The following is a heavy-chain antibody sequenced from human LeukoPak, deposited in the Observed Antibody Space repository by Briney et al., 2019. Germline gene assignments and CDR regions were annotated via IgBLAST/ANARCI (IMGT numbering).Heavy chain of an antibody. CDR3: ARLRFLEWLFYYGMDV. CDR2: IIPILGIA. Sequence: SVKVSCKTSGYSFTRHYVHWVRQAPGQGLEWMGRIIPILGIANYAQKFQGRVTITADKSTSTAYMELSSLRSEDTAVYYCARLRFLEWLFYYGMDVWGQGTTVTVSS. D-gene: IGHD3-3*01. CDR1: GYSFTRHY. V-gene: IGHV1-69*02. J-gene: IGHJ6*02.